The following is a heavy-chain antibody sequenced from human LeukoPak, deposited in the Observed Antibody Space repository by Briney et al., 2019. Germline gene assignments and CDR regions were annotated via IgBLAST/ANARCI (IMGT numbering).Heavy chain of an antibody. D-gene: IGHD4-17*01. CDR3: AKAVTTVVTEWEFDY. V-gene: IGHV3-23*01. CDR1: GFTFSSYA. Sequence: GRSLRLSCAASGFTFSSYAMHWVRQAPGKGLEWVSAISGSGGSTYYADSVKGRFTISRDNSKNTLYLQMNSLRAEDTAVYYCAKAVTTVVTEWEFDYWGQGTLVTVSS. CDR2: ISGSGGST. J-gene: IGHJ4*02.